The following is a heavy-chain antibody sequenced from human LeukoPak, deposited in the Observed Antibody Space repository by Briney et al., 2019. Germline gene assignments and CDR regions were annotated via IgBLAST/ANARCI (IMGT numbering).Heavy chain of an antibody. D-gene: IGHD2-15*01. V-gene: IGHV3-23*01. CDR3: AKGKGSSSSSIDW. J-gene: IGHJ4*02. CDR1: GFTFDTYA. CDR2: ISSSGGST. Sequence: GGSLILSCAASGFTFDTYAMSWVRQAPGRGLEWVSLISSSGGSTYYADSVKGRFTVSRDNSKNTLYLQIHSLRAEDTAVYYCAKGKGSSSSSIDWWGQGTLVTVSS.